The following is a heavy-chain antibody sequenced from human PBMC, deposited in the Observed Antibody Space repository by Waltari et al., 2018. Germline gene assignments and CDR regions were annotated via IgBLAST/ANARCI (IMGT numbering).Heavy chain of an antibody. CDR1: GGSISSSSYY. J-gene: IGHJ6*02. D-gene: IGHD6-19*01. V-gene: IGHV4-39*01. CDR2: IYYSGST. Sequence: QLQLQESGPGLVKPSETLSLTCTVSGGSISSSSYYWGWIRQPPGKGLEWIGSIYYSGSTYYNPSLKSRVTISVDTSKNQFSLKLSSVTAADTAVYYCARLGIAVAGLPLNYYYGMDVWGQGTTVTVSS. CDR3: ARLGIAVAGLPLNYYYGMDV.